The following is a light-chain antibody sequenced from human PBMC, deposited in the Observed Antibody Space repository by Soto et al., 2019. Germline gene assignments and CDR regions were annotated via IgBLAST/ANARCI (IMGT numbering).Light chain of an antibody. J-gene: IGKJ5*01. Sequence: EILMTQSPATLSVSPRERVTLSCRAGQGVTTNFAWYQQKSGQSPRLLIYDVSSRATGVPSRFSGTGSETDFTLTISGLQSEDSAIYFCQQYNNWPFSFGQGTRLEIK. V-gene: IGKV3-15*01. CDR2: DVS. CDR1: QGVTTN. CDR3: QQYNNWPFS.